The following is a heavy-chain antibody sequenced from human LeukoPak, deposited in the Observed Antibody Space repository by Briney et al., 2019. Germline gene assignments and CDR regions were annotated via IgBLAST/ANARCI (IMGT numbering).Heavy chain of an antibody. D-gene: IGHD3-16*01. CDR3: ARAWRGEYYFDY. CDR1: GGSISSYY. CDR2: IYYSGST. Sequence: SETLSLTCTVSGGSISSYYWSWIRQPPGKGLEWIGYIYYSGSTNYNPSLKSRVTISVDTSKTQFSLKLSSVTAADTAVYYCARAWRGEYYFDYWGQGTLVTVSS. V-gene: IGHV4-59*01. J-gene: IGHJ4*02.